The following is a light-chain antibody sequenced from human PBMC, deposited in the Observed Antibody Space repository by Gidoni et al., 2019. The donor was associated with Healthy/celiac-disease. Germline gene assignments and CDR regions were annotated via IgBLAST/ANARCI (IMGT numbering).Light chain of an antibody. Sequence: EIVFTQSPGTLSLSPGERATLSCRASQSVSSNYLAWYQQKPGQAPRLLIYGASSRATGLPDRFSGSGSGTDFTLTISRLEPEDFAVYYCQQYDSSRYTFGQXTKLEIK. CDR2: GAS. CDR3: QQYDSSRYT. J-gene: IGKJ2*01. V-gene: IGKV3-20*01. CDR1: QSVSSNY.